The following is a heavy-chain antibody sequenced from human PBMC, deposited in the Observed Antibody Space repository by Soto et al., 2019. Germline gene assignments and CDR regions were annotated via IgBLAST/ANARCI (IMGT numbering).Heavy chain of an antibody. CDR2: ITPVLDIA. Sequence: QVQLVQSGAEVKKPGSSVRVACKASGVTFNNYTVTWVRQAPGQGLEWMGRITPVLDIANYEQKFQDRVTITADKSTTTTYMDLWRLTSDDTAIYYCAKGGLDYSPLDSWGQGTLVTVSS. D-gene: IGHD2-21*01. CDR3: AKGGLDYSPLDS. J-gene: IGHJ4*02. V-gene: IGHV1-69*02. CDR1: GVTFNNYT.